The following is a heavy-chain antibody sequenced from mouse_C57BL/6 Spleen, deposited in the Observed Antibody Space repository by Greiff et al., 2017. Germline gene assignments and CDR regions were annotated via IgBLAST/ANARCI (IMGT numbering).Heavy chain of an antibody. CDR1: GYSITSGYY. J-gene: IGHJ4*01. Sequence: EVKLEESGPGLVKPSQSLSLTCSVTGYSITSGYYWNWIRQFPGNKLEWMGYISYDGSNNYNPSLKNRIAITRDTSKNQFFLKLISVTTEDAATYYCARESTVNAMDYWGQGTSVTVSS. CDR3: ARESTVNAMDY. V-gene: IGHV3-6*01. CDR2: ISYDGSN. D-gene: IGHD1-1*01.